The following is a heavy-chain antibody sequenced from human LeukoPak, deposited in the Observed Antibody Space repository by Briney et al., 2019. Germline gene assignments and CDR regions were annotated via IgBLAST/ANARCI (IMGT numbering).Heavy chain of an antibody. V-gene: IGHV4-59*01. Sequence: SETLSLTCTVSGGSISSYYWSWIRQPPGKGLEWIGYIYYSGSTKYNPSLKSRVTVSVDTSKNQFSLKLNSVTSADTAVYYCARDSSNGYEYFDYWGQGTLVTVSS. CDR1: GGSISSYY. CDR2: IYYSGST. CDR3: ARDSSNGYEYFDY. J-gene: IGHJ4*02. D-gene: IGHD5-12*01.